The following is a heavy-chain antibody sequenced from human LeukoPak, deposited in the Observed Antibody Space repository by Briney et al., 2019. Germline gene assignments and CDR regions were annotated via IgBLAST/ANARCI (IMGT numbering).Heavy chain of an antibody. Sequence: SETLSLTCTVSGGSISSGSYYWSWIRQPAGKGLEWIGRIYTSGSTNYNPSLKSRVTISVDMSKNQFSLKLSSVTAADTAVYYCARYCSSTSCFRGLNYWGQGTLVTVSS. CDR2: IYTSGST. D-gene: IGHD2-2*01. J-gene: IGHJ4*02. CDR1: GGSISSGSYY. CDR3: ARYCSSTSCFRGLNY. V-gene: IGHV4-61*02.